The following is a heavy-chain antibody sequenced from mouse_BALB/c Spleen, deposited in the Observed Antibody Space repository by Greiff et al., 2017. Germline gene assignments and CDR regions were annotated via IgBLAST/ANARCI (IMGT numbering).Heavy chain of an antibody. V-gene: IGHV5-6-2*01. J-gene: IGHJ1*01. CDR2: INSNGGST. CDR3: ARHDYGNPFDV. CDR1: GFTFSSYY. D-gene: IGHD2-1*01. Sequence: EVQGVESGGGLVKLGGSLKLSCAASGFTFSSYYMSWVRQTPEKRLELVAAINSNGGSTYYPDTVKGRFTISRDNAKNTLYLQMSSLRSEDTALYYCARHDYGNPFDVWGAGTTVTVSS.